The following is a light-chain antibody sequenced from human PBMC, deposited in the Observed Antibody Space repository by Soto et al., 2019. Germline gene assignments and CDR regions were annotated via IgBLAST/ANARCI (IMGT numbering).Light chain of an antibody. CDR3: QQCGSSPWT. CDR1: QSVSSSY. J-gene: IGKJ1*01. CDR2: GAS. V-gene: IGKV3-20*01. Sequence: EIVMTQSPATLSVSPGERATLSCRASQSVSSSYLGWYQQKPGQAPRLLIHGASSRATGIPDRFSGSGSGTDFTLTISRLEPEDFAVYYCQQCGSSPWTFGQGTKVDIK.